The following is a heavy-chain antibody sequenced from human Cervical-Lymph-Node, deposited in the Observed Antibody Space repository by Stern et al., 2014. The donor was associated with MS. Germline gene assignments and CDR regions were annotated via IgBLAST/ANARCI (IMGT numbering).Heavy chain of an antibody. J-gene: IGHJ4*02. CDR1: GYTFTTYG. V-gene: IGHV1-18*01. Sequence: QVQLVQSGTEVKKPGASVLVSCKASGYTFTTYGITWVRQATGQGLEWMGWISADSGNTKYAQKFQDRVTMTRDTTTGTAYMEVRSLRSEDTAVYYCARDKMHAFDYWGQGTQVTVPS. CDR3: ARDKMHAFDY. D-gene: IGHD2-8*01. CDR2: ISADSGNT.